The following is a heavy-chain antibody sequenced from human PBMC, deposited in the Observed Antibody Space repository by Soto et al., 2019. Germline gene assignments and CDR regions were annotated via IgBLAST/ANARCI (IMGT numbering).Heavy chain of an antibody. CDR2: INAGYGNT. CDR3: ARDRYYGSGTYNYFDY. J-gene: IGHJ4*02. CDR1: GYTFTYYA. D-gene: IGHD3-10*01. Sequence: ASVKVSCKASGYTFTYYAIHWVRQAPGQRLEWMGWINAGYGNTRYSQNFQGRVTITRDTSASTAYMELSSLRSEDTAVYYCARDRYYGSGTYNYFDYWAQGTLVTVSS. V-gene: IGHV1-3*01.